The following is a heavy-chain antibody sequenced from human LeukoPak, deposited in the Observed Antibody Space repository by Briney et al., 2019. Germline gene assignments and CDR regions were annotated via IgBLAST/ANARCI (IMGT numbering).Heavy chain of an antibody. CDR2: IYSNGDT. D-gene: IGHD4-17*01. J-gene: IGHJ4*02. CDR3: TYGDYPLTY. CDR1: GLTVTNNY. V-gene: IGHV3-66*01. Sequence: GGSLRLSCAASGLTVTNNYWNWVRQPPGKGPEWLSLIYSNGDTRHADSVKGRFTFSRDNSKNTLYLQMNSLRAEDTAVYYCTYGDYPLTYWGQGTLVSVSS.